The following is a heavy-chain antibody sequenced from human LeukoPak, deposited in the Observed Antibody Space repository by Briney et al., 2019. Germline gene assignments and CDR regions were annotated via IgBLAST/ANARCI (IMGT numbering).Heavy chain of an antibody. J-gene: IGHJ5*02. Sequence: ASVKVSCKASGYTFTSYGISWVRQAPGQGLEWMGWISAYNGNTNYAQKLQGRVTMTTDTSTSTAYMELRSLRSDDTAVYYCARDLVAISSGYDTNWFDPWGQGTLVPVSS. CDR3: ARDLVAISSGYDTNWFDP. D-gene: IGHD5-12*01. V-gene: IGHV1-18*01. CDR1: GYTFTSYG. CDR2: ISAYNGNT.